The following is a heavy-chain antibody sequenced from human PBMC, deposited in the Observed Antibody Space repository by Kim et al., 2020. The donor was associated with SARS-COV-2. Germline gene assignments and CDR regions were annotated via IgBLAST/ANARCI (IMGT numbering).Heavy chain of an antibody. V-gene: IGHV4-59*01. Sequence: SLKSRVTISVDTSKNQFSLKLSSVTAADTAVYYCARERGYYYGSGYGMDVWGQGTTVTVSS. D-gene: IGHD3-10*01. CDR3: ARERGYYYGSGYGMDV. J-gene: IGHJ6*02.